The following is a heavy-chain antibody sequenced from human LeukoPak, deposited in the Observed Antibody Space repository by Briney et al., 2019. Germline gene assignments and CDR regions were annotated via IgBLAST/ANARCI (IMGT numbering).Heavy chain of an antibody. CDR2: IYTGGST. CDR3: ARETAGVFDY. J-gene: IGHJ4*02. Sequence: GGSLRLSCAASGFTVSSNYMSWVRQAPGKGLEWVSAIYTGGSTYYADSVKGRFTISRDNSKNTLYLQMNSLRAEDTAVYYCARETAGVFDYWGQGTLVTVSS. D-gene: IGHD6-13*01. CDR1: GFTVSSNY. V-gene: IGHV3-66*01.